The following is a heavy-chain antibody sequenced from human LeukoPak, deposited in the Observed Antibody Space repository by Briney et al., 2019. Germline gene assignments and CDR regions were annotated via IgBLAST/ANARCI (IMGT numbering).Heavy chain of an antibody. V-gene: IGHV4-59*01. J-gene: IGHJ4*02. CDR2: IYSGGSI. CDR1: GVPISSYS. Sequence: PSETLSLTCSVSGVPISSYSWGWIRQSPGKGLEWIGYIYSGGSIGYNPSLQGRVTMSVDTSSNRSSLKFNSVTAAETAVYYCARHNSGWDLDFWGQGTLVTVSS. D-gene: IGHD6-25*01. CDR3: ARHNSGWDLDF.